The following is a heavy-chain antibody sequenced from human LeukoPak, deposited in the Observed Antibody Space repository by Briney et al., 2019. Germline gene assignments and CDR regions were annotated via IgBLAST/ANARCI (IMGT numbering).Heavy chain of an antibody. CDR1: GFTFSDYY. J-gene: IGHJ6*02. D-gene: IGHD5-18*01. V-gene: IGHV3-9*01. Sequence: QSGGSLRLSCAASGFTFSDYYMSWIRQAPGKGLEWVSGISWNSGSIGYADSVKGRFTISRDNAKNSLYLQMNSLRAEDTALYYCAKDDTASYYYYGMDVWGQGTTVTVSS. CDR3: AKDDTASYYYYGMDV. CDR2: ISWNSGSI.